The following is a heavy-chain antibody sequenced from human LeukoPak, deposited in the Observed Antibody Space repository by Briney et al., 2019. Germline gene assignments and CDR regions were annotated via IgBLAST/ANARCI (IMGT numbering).Heavy chain of an antibody. CDR1: GGSFSGYY. D-gene: IGHD6-13*01. CDR3: ARVVAAAGNNWFDP. CDR2: INHSGST. Sequence: PSETLSLTCAVYGGSFSGYYWSWIRQPPGKGLEWIGEINHSGSTNYNPSLKSRVSISIDTSKNQFSLKLNSVTAADTALYYCARVVAAAGNNWFDPWGQGTLVTVSS. J-gene: IGHJ5*02. V-gene: IGHV4-34*01.